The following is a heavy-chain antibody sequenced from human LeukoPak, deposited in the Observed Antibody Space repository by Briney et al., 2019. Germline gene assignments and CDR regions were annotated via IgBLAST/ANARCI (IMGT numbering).Heavy chain of an antibody. CDR3: ARHGSGYSFDY. Sequence: PSETLSLTCTVSGGSMSRYYWSWIRQPPAKGLDWIGYLYNSGSTNNNPSLKSRVTISVDTSKNQFSLTLSSVTPADTAVYYCARHGSGYSFDYWGQGTLVTVSS. CDR1: GGSMSRYY. CDR2: LYNSGST. V-gene: IGHV4-59*01. D-gene: IGHD5-18*01. J-gene: IGHJ4*02.